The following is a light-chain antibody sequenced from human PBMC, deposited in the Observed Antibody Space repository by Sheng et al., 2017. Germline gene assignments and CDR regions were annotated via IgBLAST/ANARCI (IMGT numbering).Light chain of an antibody. CDR1: QSLLHSNGYNY. CDR3: MQALQTPYS. V-gene: IGKV2-28*01. CDR2: LGS. Sequence: DIVMTQSPLSLPVTPGEPASISCRSSQSLLHSNGYNYLDWYLQKPGQSPHLLIYLGSIRASGVPDRFSGSESGTDFTLKISRVEAEDVGVYYCMQALQTPYSFGQGTKLGDQT. J-gene: IGKJ2*03.